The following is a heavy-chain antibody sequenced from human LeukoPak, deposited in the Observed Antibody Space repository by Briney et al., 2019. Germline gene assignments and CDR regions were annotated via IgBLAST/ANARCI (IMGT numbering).Heavy chain of an antibody. V-gene: IGHV4-34*01. J-gene: IGHJ3*02. D-gene: IGHD3-10*01. CDR2: INHSGSP. CDR1: GFTFSRYE. Sequence: GSLRLSCAASGFTFSRYEMNWVRQPPGKGLEWIGEINHSGSPNYNPSLKSRVTISIDTSKNQFSLKLSPVTAADTAVYYCARDLSDYYGSGSYRPIDAFDIWGQGTMVTVSS. CDR3: ARDLSDYYGSGSYRPIDAFDI.